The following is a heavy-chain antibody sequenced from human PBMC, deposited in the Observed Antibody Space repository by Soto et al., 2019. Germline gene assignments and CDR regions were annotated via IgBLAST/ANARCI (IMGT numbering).Heavy chain of an antibody. CDR3: ARRNIAAAGSLPNYFDY. J-gene: IGHJ4*02. V-gene: IGHV4-39*01. D-gene: IGHD6-13*01. Sequence: SETLSLTCTVSGGSISSSSYYWGWIRQPPGKGLEWIGSIYYSGSTYYNPSLKSRVTISVDTSKNQFSLKLSSVTAADTAVYYCARRNIAAAGSLPNYFDYWGQGTLVTVSS. CDR2: IYYSGST. CDR1: GGSISSSSYY.